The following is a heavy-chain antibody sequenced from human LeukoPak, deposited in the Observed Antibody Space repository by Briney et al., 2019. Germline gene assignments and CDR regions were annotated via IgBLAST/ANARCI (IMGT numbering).Heavy chain of an antibody. CDR3: AKGRTYYYDSWFDP. V-gene: IGHV3-23*01. CDR2: ISGSGGST. Sequence: PGGSLRLSCAASGFTFSSYAMSWVRQAPGKGLEWVSAISGSGGSTYYADSVKGRFTISRDNSKNTLHLQMNSLRAEDTAVYYCAKGRTYYYDSWFDPWGQGTLVTVSS. J-gene: IGHJ5*02. CDR1: GFTFSSYA. D-gene: IGHD3-22*01.